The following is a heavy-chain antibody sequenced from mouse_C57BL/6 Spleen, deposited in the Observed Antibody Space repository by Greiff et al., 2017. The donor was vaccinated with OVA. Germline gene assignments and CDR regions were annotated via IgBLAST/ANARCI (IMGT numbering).Heavy chain of an antibody. CDR1: GFTFSDYG. D-gene: IGHD1-1*01. Sequence: EVMLVESGGGLVKPGGSLKLSCAASGFTFSDYGMHWVRQAPEKGLEWVAYISSGSSTIYYADTVKGRFTISRDNAKNTLFLQMTSLRSEDTAVYYCARNYCGSSYGYFDVWGTGTTVTVSS. J-gene: IGHJ1*03. CDR3: ARNYCGSSYGYFDV. V-gene: IGHV5-17*01. CDR2: ISSGSSTI.